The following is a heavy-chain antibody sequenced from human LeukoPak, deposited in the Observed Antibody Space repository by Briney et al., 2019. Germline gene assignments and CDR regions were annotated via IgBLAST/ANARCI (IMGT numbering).Heavy chain of an antibody. D-gene: IGHD6-19*01. CDR3: VRSFGERIVVAGNFDY. V-gene: IGHV4-39*01. CDR2: IYYSGIT. J-gene: IGHJ4*02. Sequence: KPSETLSLTCTVSGDSVSSSSYYWGWVRQPPGKGLQWIGTIYYSGITYYNPFLKGRVTISVDTSKNQFSLKLSSVTAADAAVYYCVRSFGERIVVAGNFDYWGQGTLVTVSS. CDR1: GDSVSSSSYY.